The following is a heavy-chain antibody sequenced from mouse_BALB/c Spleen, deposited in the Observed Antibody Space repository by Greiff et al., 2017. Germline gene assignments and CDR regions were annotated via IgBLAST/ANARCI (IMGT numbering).Heavy chain of an antibody. CDR1: GYTFTDYY. CDR3: ARKGRGYYFDY. Sequence: QVQLQQSGAELARPGASVKLSCKASGYTFTDYYINWVKQRTGQGLEWIGEIYPGSGNTYYNEKFKGKATLTADKSSSTAYMQLSSLTSEDSAVYFCARKGRGYYFDYWGQGTTLTVSS. CDR2: IYPGSGNT. V-gene: IGHV1-77*01. D-gene: IGHD3-3*01. J-gene: IGHJ2*01.